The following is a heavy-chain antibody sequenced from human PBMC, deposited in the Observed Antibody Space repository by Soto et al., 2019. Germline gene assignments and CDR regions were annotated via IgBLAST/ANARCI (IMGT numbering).Heavy chain of an antibody. D-gene: IGHD3-3*01. CDR3: ATRDYDGVDV. J-gene: IGHJ6*02. CDR1: GGSFSSYP. V-gene: IGHV1-69*06. CDR2: IIPVFGTT. Sequence: SVKVSCKYSGGSFSSYPINWVRQAPGQGLEWMGGIIPVFGTTYYAQRFQGRVTIIADKSTSTAYMELSSLRSVDTAVYYCATRDYDGVDVWGQGTMVTVSS.